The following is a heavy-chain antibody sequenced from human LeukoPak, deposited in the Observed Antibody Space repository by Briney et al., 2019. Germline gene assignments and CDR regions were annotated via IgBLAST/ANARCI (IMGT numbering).Heavy chain of an antibody. V-gene: IGHV3-33*01. CDR3: ARGRYSSGYPFDY. Sequence: GGSLRLSCAASGFTFSSYGMHWVRQAPGKGLEWVAVIWYDGSNKFYADSVKGRFTISRDNAKNSLYLQMNSLRDEDTAVYYCARGRYSSGYPFDYWGQGTLVTVSS. D-gene: IGHD6-19*01. CDR2: IWYDGSNK. CDR1: GFTFSSYG. J-gene: IGHJ4*02.